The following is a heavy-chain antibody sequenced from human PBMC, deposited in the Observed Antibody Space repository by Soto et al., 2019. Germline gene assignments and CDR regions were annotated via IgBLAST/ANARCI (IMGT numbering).Heavy chain of an antibody. D-gene: IGHD4-17*01. CDR2: ISGSGGST. J-gene: IGHJ6*03. CDR3: AKLYGGDYYYYYMDV. CDR1: GFTFSSYA. Sequence: GGSLRLSCAASGFTFSSYAMSWVRQAPGKGLEWVSAISGSGGSTYYADSVKGRFTISRDNSKNTLYLQMNSLRAEDTAVYYCAKLYGGDYYYYYMDVWGQGTTVTVSS. V-gene: IGHV3-23*01.